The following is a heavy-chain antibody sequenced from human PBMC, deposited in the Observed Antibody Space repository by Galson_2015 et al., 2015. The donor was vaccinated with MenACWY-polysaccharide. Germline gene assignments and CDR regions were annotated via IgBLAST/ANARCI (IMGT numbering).Heavy chain of an antibody. CDR3: ARDLQKDRLLDY. D-gene: IGHD3/OR15-3a*01. CDR2: IYSDGNNT. V-gene: IGHV3-74*01. CDR1: GFTFNSYW. Sequence: SLRLSCAVSGFTFNSYWMHWVRQAPGKGLEWVSRIYSDGNNTNYADSVKGRFTISRDNSKNTLYLQIDGLRAEDTAVYYCARDLQKDRLLDYWGQGTLVTVSS. J-gene: IGHJ4*02.